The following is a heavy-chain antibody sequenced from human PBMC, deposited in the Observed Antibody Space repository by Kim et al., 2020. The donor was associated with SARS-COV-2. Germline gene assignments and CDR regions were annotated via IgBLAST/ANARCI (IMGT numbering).Heavy chain of an antibody. CDR2: IYHSGST. CDR1: GGSISSGGYS. CDR3: ARTVGDFWSGYWFDP. J-gene: IGHJ5*02. Sequence: SETLSLTCAVSGGSISSGGYSWSWIRQPPGKGLEWIGYIYHSGSTYYNPSLKSRVTISVDRSKNQFSLKLSSVTAADTAVYYCARTVGDFWSGYWFDPWGQGTLVTVSS. V-gene: IGHV4-30-2*01. D-gene: IGHD3-3*01.